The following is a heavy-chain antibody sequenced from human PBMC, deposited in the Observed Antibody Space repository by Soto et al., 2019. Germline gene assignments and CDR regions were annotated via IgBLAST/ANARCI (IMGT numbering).Heavy chain of an antibody. D-gene: IGHD1-7*01. CDR2: VKSKSNGGTP. J-gene: IGHJ4*02. CDR1: GFTFSNAW. Sequence: GGSLRLSCAASGFTFSNAWMSWVRQAPERGLEWIGRVKSKSNGGTPDYAAPLKGRFTISRDDSKNTLYLEMNSLRTEDTAIYYCCTDELTLRKWGQGTLVTVSS. V-gene: IGHV3-15*01. CDR3: CTDELTLRK.